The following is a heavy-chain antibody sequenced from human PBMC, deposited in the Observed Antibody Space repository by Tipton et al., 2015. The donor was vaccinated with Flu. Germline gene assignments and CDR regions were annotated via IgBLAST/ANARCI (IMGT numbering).Heavy chain of an antibody. CDR2: IYYSGST. CDR3: ARHKTTWGYGSGSYYRGNRGTYYFDY. V-gene: IGHV4-59*04. Sequence: TLSLTCTVSGGSISSYYWSWIRQPPGKGLEWIGYIYYSGSTYYNPSLKSRVTISVDTSKNQFSLKLSSVTAADTAVYYCARHKTTWGYGSGSYYRGNRGTYYFDYWGQGTLVTVSS. D-gene: IGHD3-10*01. CDR1: GGSISSYY. J-gene: IGHJ4*02.